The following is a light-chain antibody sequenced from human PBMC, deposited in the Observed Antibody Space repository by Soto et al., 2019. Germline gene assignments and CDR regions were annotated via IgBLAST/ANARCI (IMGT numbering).Light chain of an antibody. V-gene: IGKV3-15*01. Sequence: EIVMTQSPATLSVSPGERASLSCRASQSVGSNLAWYQQTAGQAPRLLIYGASTRATGIPARFSGSGSGTEFTLTISSLQSEDFAVYYCQQYTNWPYTFGQGTKLEIK. J-gene: IGKJ2*01. CDR1: QSVGSN. CDR2: GAS. CDR3: QQYTNWPYT.